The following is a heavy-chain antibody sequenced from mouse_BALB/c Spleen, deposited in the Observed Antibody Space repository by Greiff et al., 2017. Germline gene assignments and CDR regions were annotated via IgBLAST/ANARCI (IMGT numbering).Heavy chain of an antibody. Sequence: VKLMESAAELARPGASVKMSCKASGYTFTSYTMHWVKQRPGQGLEWIGYINPSSGYTEYNQKFKDKTTLTADKSSSTAYMQLSSLTSEDSAVYYCARLRFDYWGQGTTLTVSS. J-gene: IGHJ2*01. CDR1: GYTFTSYT. V-gene: IGHV1-4*02. CDR2: INPSSGYT. CDR3: ARLRFDY.